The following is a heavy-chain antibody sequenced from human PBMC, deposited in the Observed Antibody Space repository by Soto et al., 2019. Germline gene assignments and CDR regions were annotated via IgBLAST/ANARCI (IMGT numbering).Heavy chain of an antibody. V-gene: IGHV3-23*01. Sequence: GGSLRLSCAASGFTFSSYAMSWVRQAPGKGLEWVSGISDSDGSTYYADSVKGRYTISRDDSKNTLYLQMNSLRSEDTSMYYCARAPDGMDVWGQGTTVTVSS. CDR1: GFTFSSYA. CDR2: ISDSDGST. CDR3: ARAPDGMDV. J-gene: IGHJ6*02.